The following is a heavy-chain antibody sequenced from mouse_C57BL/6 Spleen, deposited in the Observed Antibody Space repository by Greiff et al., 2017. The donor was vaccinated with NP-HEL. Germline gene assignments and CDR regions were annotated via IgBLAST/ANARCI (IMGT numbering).Heavy chain of an antibody. D-gene: IGHD2-2*01. J-gene: IGHJ4*01. CDR3: ARYGSAMDY. CDR2: IYPGDGDT. Sequence: VQLVESGPELVKPGASVKISCKASGYAFSSSWMNWVKQRPGKGLEWIGRIYPGDGDTNYNGKFKGKATLTADKSSSTAYMQLSSLTSEDSAVYFCARYGSAMDYWGQGTSVTVSS. V-gene: IGHV1-82*01. CDR1: GYAFSSSW.